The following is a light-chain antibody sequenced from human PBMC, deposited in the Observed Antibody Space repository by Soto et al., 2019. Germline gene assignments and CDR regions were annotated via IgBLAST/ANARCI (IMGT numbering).Light chain of an antibody. V-gene: IGLV1-47*01. Sequence: QSVLTQPPSASGTPGQSLTISCSGSSSNIGSHYVYWYQSLPGTAPKLLIYNNSQRPSGVPDRFSGSKSGTSASLAISGLRSEDEADYYCQSYDNNVSGWVFGGGTKLTVL. CDR2: NNS. CDR1: SSNIGSHY. CDR3: QSYDNNVSGWV. J-gene: IGLJ3*02.